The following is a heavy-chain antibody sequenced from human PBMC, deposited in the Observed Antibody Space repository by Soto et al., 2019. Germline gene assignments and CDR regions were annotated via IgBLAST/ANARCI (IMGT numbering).Heavy chain of an antibody. CDR1: GASVSSGDYY. V-gene: IGHV4-61*08. CDR3: ARVPIDTYMIYWSDP. D-gene: IGHD3-16*01. Sequence: SETLSLTCTVSGASVSSGDYYWTWIRQPPGKGLEWVGHIYFSGRTNYIPSLESRVTISLDTSKNQFSLKLTSVTAADTAVYYCARVPIDTYMIYWSDPWGQGTLVTVSS. J-gene: IGHJ5*02. CDR2: IYFSGRT.